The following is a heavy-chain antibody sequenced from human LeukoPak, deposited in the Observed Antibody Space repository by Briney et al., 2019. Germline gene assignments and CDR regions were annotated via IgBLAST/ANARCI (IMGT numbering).Heavy chain of an antibody. CDR2: INHSGST. D-gene: IGHD3-22*01. CDR3: ARGQHQWGYYYGY. Sequence: SETLSLTCAVYGGSFSGYYWSWIRQPPGKGLEWIGEINHSGSTNYNPFLKSRVTISVDTSKNQFSLKLSSVTAADTAVYYCARGQHQWGYYYGYWGQGTLVTVSS. CDR1: GGSFSGYY. J-gene: IGHJ4*02. V-gene: IGHV4-34*01.